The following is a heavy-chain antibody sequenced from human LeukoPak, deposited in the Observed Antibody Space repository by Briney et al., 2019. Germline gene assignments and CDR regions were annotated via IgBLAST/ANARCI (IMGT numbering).Heavy chain of an antibody. V-gene: IGHV1-46*01. Sequence: GASVKVSCKASGYTFTSYYMHWVRQAPGQGLEWMGIINPSGGNTSYAQKFQGRVTITADKSTSTAYMELSSLRSEDTAVYYCARNRYDYGDYAADYWGQGTLVTVSS. J-gene: IGHJ4*02. D-gene: IGHD4-17*01. CDR2: INPSGGNT. CDR3: ARNRYDYGDYAADY. CDR1: GYTFTSYY.